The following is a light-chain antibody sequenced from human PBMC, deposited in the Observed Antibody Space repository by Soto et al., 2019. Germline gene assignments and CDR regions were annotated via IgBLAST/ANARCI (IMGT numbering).Light chain of an antibody. CDR1: QSVSSH. V-gene: IGKV3-11*01. Sequence: EIVFTQSPATLSLSPGERATLSCRASQSVSSHLAWYQQKPGQTPRPLIYDASSRATGIPARFSGSGSGTDFTLTISILEPEDFAVYYCQQRSDWPPTFGQGTKVDIK. CDR2: DAS. CDR3: QQRSDWPPT. J-gene: IGKJ1*01.